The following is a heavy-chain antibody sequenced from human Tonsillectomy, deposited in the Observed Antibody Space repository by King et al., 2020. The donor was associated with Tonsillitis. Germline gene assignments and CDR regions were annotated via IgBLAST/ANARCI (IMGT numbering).Heavy chain of an antibody. CDR2: ISSSGRTI. J-gene: IGHJ3*02. CDR1: GFTFSSYE. D-gene: IGHD3-10*01. V-gene: IGHV3-48*03. Sequence: VQLVESGGGLVQPGGSLRLSCAASGFTFSSYEMNWVRQAPGKGLEWVSFISSSGRTIYYGDSVKGRFTISRDNAKNSLYLQMNTLRAEDTAIYYCAREDGGADAFGNWGQGKKVTGPS. CDR3: AREDGGADAFGN.